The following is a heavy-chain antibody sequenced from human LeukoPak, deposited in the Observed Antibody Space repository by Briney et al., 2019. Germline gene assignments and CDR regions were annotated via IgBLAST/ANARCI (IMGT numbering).Heavy chain of an antibody. J-gene: IGHJ4*02. D-gene: IGHD4-17*01. CDR1: GYTFTSYA. CDR2: INAGDGKT. CDR3: ARARWTSTVTTYYLDY. V-gene: IGHV1-3*01. Sequence: ASVKVSCKASGYTFTSYAIQWVRQAPGQRVEWMGWINAGDGKTKYSQNFQGRVTITRDTSASTAYMELSSLRSEDTAVYYCARARWTSTVTTYYLDYWGQGTLVTVSS.